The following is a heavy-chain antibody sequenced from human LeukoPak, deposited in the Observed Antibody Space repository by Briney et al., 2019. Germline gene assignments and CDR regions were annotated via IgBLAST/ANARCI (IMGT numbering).Heavy chain of an antibody. CDR3: ARVNNYYGARGGGYFDY. V-gene: IGHV3-11*05. CDR2: ISSGSTYT. Sequence: GGSLRLSCAASGISFSDYYMSWIRQAPGKGLEWVSDISSGSTYTNWADSVKGRFTIFRDNAKNSLYLQMNSLRTEDTAVYYCARVNNYYGARGGGYFDYWGQGTLVTVSS. D-gene: IGHD3-10*01. CDR1: GISFSDYY. J-gene: IGHJ4*02.